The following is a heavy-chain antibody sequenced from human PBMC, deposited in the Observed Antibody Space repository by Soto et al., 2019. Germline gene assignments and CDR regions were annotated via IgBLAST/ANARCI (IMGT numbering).Heavy chain of an antibody. D-gene: IGHD3-10*01. V-gene: IGHV1-69*01. J-gene: IGHJ4*02. CDR3: ARSGVRGVIRNYFDY. CDR2: IIPIFGTA. Sequence: QVQLVQSGAEVKKPGSSVKVSCKASGGTFSSYAISWVRQAPGQGLEWMGGIIPIFGTANYAQKFQGRVTNTADESTSTAYMELSSLRSEDTAVYYCARSGVRGVIRNYFDYWGQGTLVTVSS. CDR1: GGTFSSYA.